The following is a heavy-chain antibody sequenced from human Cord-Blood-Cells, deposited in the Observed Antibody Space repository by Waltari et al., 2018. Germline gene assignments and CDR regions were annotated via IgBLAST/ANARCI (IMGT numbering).Heavy chain of an antibody. J-gene: IGHJ3*02. D-gene: IGHD1-26*01. Sequence: QVQLQQWGAGLLKPSETLSLTCAVYGGSFSGYYWSWIRQPPGKGQEWIGEINHSGSTNYSPALKSRVTISVDTSKNQFSLKLSSVTAADTVVYYCARATRSTFDAFDIWGQGTMVTVSS. CDR3: ARATRSTFDAFDI. CDR2: INHSGST. CDR1: GGSFSGYY. V-gene: IGHV4-34*01.